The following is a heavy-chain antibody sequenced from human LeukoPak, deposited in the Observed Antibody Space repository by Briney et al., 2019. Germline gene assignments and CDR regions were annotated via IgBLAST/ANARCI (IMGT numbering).Heavy chain of an antibody. Sequence: GGSLRLSCATSGFTFSNYWMTWVRQAPGKGLEWMANIKHDGSEEFYVDSVKGRFTISRDNAKNSLYLQMNSLRAEDTAVYYCARDSALDAFDIWGQGTMVTVSS. J-gene: IGHJ3*02. CDR1: GFTFSNYW. CDR3: ARDSALDAFDI. CDR2: IKHDGSEE. V-gene: IGHV3-7*01.